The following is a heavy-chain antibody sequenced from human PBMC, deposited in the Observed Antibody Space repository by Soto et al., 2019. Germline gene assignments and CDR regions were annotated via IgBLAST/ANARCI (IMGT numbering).Heavy chain of an antibody. J-gene: IGHJ6*04. Sequence: QVQLVQSGAEVKKPGSSVKVSCKASGGAFSDYAFSWVRQAPGQGLEWLGGIMPIFRAPDYAQTFQGRVTITADEFTRTADIEKNSLGSEATDADYCASWVQEAENGNYYYGMEVCGTGTTVTFS. CDR1: GGAFSDYA. CDR3: ASWVQEAENGNYYYGMEV. D-gene: IGHD1-1*01. V-gene: IGHV1-69*12. CDR2: IMPIFRAP.